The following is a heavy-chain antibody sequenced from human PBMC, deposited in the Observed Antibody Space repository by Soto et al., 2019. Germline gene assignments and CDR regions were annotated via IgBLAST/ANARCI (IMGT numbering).Heavy chain of an antibody. CDR3: ASRGGHYGSRPYDY. D-gene: IGHD6-13*01. Sequence: PSETLSLTCTVSGGSISSGGYSWSWIRPHPGKGLEWIGYIYYSGSTYYNPSLKSRVTISVDTSKNQFSLKLSSVTAADTAVYYCASRGGHYGSRPYDYWGQGTLVTVSS. CDR1: GGSISSGGYS. J-gene: IGHJ4*02. CDR2: IYYSGST. V-gene: IGHV4-31*03.